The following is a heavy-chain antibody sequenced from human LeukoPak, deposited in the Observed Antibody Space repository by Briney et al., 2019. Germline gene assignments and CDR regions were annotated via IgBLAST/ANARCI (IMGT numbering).Heavy chain of an antibody. CDR1: GFTFSSYG. CDR3: AKAGVVITLLDY. D-gene: IGHD3-3*01. CDR2: ISGSGGST. J-gene: IGHJ4*02. Sequence: GGSLRLSCAASGFTFSSYGMSWVRQAPGKGLEWVSAISGSGGSTYYADSVKGRFTISRDNSKNTLYLQMNSLRAEDTAVYYCAKAGVVITLLDYWGQGTLVTVSS. V-gene: IGHV3-23*01.